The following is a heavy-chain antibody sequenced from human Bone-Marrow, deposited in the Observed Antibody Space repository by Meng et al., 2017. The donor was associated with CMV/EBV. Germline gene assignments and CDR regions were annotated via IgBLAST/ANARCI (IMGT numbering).Heavy chain of an antibody. J-gene: IGHJ5*02. Sequence: QVQVGQSGAELRKPGASVKVSCKASGDTFTDYYMHWVRQAPGQGLEWMGCINPNSGDTNYAQKFQGRVTMTRDTSISTAYMELSRLRSDDTAVYYCTRDAHLTTVTPNWFDPWGQGTLVTGSS. CDR1: GDTFTDYY. V-gene: IGHV1-2*02. CDR2: INPNSGDT. D-gene: IGHD4-17*01. CDR3: TRDAHLTTVTPNWFDP.